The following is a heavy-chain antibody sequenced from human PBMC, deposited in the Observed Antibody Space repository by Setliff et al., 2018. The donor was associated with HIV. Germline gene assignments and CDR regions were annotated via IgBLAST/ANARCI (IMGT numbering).Heavy chain of an antibody. CDR1: GFTFTNYY. Sequence: TGGSLRLSCAASGFTFTNYYMSWVRQAPGKGLEWVSSISGSGRKTYYGDSVKGRFTISRDNSWDTVDLQMNTLRAEDTAVYYCAKVPLFVVVPAALGGMDVWGQGTTVTVSS. D-gene: IGHD2-2*01. J-gene: IGHJ6*02. CDR3: AKVPLFVVVPAALGGMDV. V-gene: IGHV3-23*01. CDR2: ISGSGRKT.